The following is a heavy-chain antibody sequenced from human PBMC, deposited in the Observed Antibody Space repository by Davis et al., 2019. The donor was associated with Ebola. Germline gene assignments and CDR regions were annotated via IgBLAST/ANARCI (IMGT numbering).Heavy chain of an antibody. CDR1: GGSIRTHY. CDR3: ARQEGIAAAVPYFDY. J-gene: IGHJ4*02. Sequence: SETLSLTCTVSGGSIRTHYWSWIRQSPGKGLEWIGYIYYSGSTNYNPSLKSRVTISVDTSKNQFSLKLSSVTAADTAVYYCARQEGIAAAVPYFDYWGQGTLVTVSS. CDR2: IYYSGST. D-gene: IGHD6-13*01. V-gene: IGHV4-59*08.